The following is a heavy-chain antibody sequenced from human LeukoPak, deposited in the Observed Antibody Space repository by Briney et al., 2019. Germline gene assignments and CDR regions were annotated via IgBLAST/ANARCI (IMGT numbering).Heavy chain of an antibody. CDR2: INHSGST. Sequence: PSETLSLTCAVYGGSFSGYYWSWIRQPPGKGLEWIGEINHSGSTNYNPSLKSPLTISVDTSKNQFSLKLSSVPAADTAVYYCARTLRGQNYWGQGTLVTVSS. J-gene: IGHJ4*02. V-gene: IGHV4-34*01. D-gene: IGHD4-17*01. CDR3: ARTLRGQNY. CDR1: GGSFSGYY.